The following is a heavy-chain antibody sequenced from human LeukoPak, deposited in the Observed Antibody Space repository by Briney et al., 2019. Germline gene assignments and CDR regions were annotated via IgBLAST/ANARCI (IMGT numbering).Heavy chain of an antibody. CDR1: GFTFSSYS. J-gene: IGHJ4*02. Sequence: GGSLRLSCAASGFTFSSYSMNWVRQAPGKALEWVSSISSSSSYIYYADSVKGRFTISRDNAKNSLYLQMNSLRAEDTAVYYCARDYEGSYFEYYFDYWGQGTLVTVSS. V-gene: IGHV3-21*01. CDR3: ARDYEGSYFEYYFDY. D-gene: IGHD1-26*01. CDR2: ISSSSSYI.